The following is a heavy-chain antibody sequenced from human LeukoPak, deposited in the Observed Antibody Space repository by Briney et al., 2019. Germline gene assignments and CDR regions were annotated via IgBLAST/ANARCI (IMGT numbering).Heavy chain of an antibody. V-gene: IGHV1-8*01. Sequence: ASVKVSCKASGYTFTSYDINWVRQATGQGLEWMGWMNPNSGNTGYAQKFQGRVTMTRNTSIGTAYIELSSLRSEDTAVYYCARQETYRTEDWFDPWGQGTLVTVSS. J-gene: IGHJ5*02. CDR3: ARQETYRTEDWFDP. D-gene: IGHD1-14*01. CDR1: GYTFTSYD. CDR2: MNPNSGNT.